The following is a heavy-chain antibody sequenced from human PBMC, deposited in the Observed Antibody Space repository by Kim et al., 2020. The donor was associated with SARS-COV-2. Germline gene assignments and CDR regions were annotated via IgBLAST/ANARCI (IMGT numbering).Heavy chain of an antibody. Sequence: SETLSLTCTVSGGSISSSSYYWGWIRQPPGKGLEWIGSIYYSGSTYYNPSLKSRVTISVDTSKNQFSLKLSSVTAAATAVYYWARHWGYDYGDYGSGGGWFDPWGQGALVTVSP. CDR2: IYYSGST. CDR3: ARHWGYDYGDYGSGGGWFDP. D-gene: IGHD4-17*01. J-gene: IGHJ5*02. V-gene: IGHV4-39*01. CDR1: GGSISSSSYY.